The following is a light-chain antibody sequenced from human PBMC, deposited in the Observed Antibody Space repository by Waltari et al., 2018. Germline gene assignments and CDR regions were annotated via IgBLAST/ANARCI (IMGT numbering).Light chain of an antibody. CDR3: AAWDDSLSGRV. J-gene: IGLJ3*02. CDR1: RSNIGNNY. V-gene: IGLV1-47*01. Sequence: HSVLTQRPSASGTPGQRFTISCSGSRSNIGNNYVYWDQPLPGTAPKLLIYRNNPRPSGVPDRFSGYKSGNSASLAISGLRSEDEADYYCAAWDDSLSGRVFGGGTKVTVL. CDR2: RNN.